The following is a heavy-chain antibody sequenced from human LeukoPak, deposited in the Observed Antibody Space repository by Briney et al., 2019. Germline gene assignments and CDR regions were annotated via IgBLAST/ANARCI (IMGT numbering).Heavy chain of an antibody. J-gene: IGHJ5*02. CDR2: VYYSGSI. Sequence: PSETLSLTCTVSGGFINDYYWNWIRQPPGQGLEWIGYVYYSGSINYNPSLKSRVTISIDTSKNQFSLKLRSVTAADTAVYYCARESTNWFDPWGQGTLVTVSS. CDR1: GGFINDYY. CDR3: ARESTNWFDP. V-gene: IGHV4-59*01.